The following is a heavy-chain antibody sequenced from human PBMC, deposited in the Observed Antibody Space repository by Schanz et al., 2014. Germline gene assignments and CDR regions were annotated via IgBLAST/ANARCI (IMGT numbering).Heavy chain of an antibody. Sequence: EVQLVQSGGGLVQPGGSLRLSCAASGFNSDDYAMHWVRQAPGKGLEWVSNIPWNGAAIGYAGSVRGRFTISRDNSKNTLYLQMDSLRAEDTAVYFCAKKVPAYNPFDSWGQGTLVTVSS. V-gene: IGHV3-9*02. CDR2: IPWNGAAI. J-gene: IGHJ4*02. CDR3: AKKVPAYNPFDS. CDR1: GFNSDDYA. D-gene: IGHD1-1*01.